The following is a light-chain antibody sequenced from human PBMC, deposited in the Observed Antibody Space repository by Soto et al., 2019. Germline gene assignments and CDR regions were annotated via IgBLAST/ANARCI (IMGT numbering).Light chain of an antibody. Sequence: QSVLTQPASVSGSPGQSITISCTGSSSDVGTYNYVSWYQQHPDKVPKLIIYEVTYRPSGVSSRFSGSKSGNTASLTISGLRAEDEADYYCSSYTDSSAVEVSGTGTKVTVL. V-gene: IGLV2-14*01. CDR3: SSYTDSSAVEV. CDR1: SSDVGTYNY. CDR2: EVT. J-gene: IGLJ1*01.